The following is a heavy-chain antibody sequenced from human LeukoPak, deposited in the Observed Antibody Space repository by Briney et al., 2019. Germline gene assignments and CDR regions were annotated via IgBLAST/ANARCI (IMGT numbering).Heavy chain of an antibody. V-gene: IGHV3-66*02. J-gene: IGHJ4*02. Sequence: GGSLRLSCAASGFTVSSNYMSWVHQAPGKGLEWVSVIYSGGSTYYADSVKGRFTISRDNSKNTLYLQMNSLRAEDTAVYYCARLTYGYNSGLDYWGQGTLVTVSS. D-gene: IGHD5-24*01. CDR1: GFTVSSNY. CDR3: ARLTYGYNSGLDY. CDR2: IYSGGST.